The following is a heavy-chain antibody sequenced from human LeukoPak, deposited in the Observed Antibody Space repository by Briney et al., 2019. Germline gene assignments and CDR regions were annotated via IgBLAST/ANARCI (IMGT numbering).Heavy chain of an antibody. J-gene: IGHJ4*02. CDR3: ARASVVVAARVFNH. Sequence: SETLSLTCTVSGGSISSSSYYWGWIRQPPGKGLEWVGSIYYSGSTYYNPSLKSRVTISVDTSKNQFSLKLSSVTAADTAVYYCARASVVVAARVFNHWGQGTLVTVSS. D-gene: IGHD2-15*01. CDR2: IYYSGST. V-gene: IGHV4-39*07. CDR1: GGSISSSSYY.